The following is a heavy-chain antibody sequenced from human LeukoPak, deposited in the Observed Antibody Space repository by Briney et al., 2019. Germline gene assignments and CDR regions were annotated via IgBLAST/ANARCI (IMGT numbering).Heavy chain of an antibody. V-gene: IGHV3-23*01. CDR2: ISGSGGST. J-gene: IGHJ4*02. CDR1: GFTFSSYA. CDR3: AKDLSYYDSSGYHSFYFDY. Sequence: GGSLRLSCAASGFTFSSYAMSWVRQAPGKGQEWVSAISGSGGSTYYADSVKGRFTISRDNSKNTLYLQMNSLRAEDTAVYYCAKDLSYYDSSGYHSFYFDYWGQGTLVTVSS. D-gene: IGHD3-22*01.